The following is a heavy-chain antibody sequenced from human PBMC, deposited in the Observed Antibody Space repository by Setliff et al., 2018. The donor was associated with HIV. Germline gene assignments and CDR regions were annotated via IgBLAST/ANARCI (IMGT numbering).Heavy chain of an antibody. Sequence: GGSLRLSCAASGFTFSSYAMSWVRQAPGKGLEWVSVIYSNANTLYADSVKGRFTISRDNAKNSLFLQMNSLRAEDTAVYYCARGRVVGEYTFGLDYMDVWGKGTTVTVSS. V-gene: IGHV3-23*05. CDR2: IYSNANT. D-gene: IGHD5-18*01. CDR3: ARGRVVGEYTFGLDYMDV. CDR1: GFTFSSYA. J-gene: IGHJ6*03.